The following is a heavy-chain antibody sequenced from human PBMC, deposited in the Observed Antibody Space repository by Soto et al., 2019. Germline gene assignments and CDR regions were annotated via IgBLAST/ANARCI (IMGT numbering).Heavy chain of an antibody. CDR1: EFTFSTYA. V-gene: IGHV3-23*01. CDR2: ITGSGGTT. CDR3: AKASSGYLFDY. J-gene: IGHJ4*02. D-gene: IGHD3-22*01. Sequence: EVQLLESGGGLVQPGGSLRLSCAASEFTFSTYAMCWVRQAPGRGLEWVSAITGSGGTTYYADSVRGRFTISRDNSKNTLYLQMNSLRAEDTAIYYCAKASSGYLFDYWGQGTLVTVSS.